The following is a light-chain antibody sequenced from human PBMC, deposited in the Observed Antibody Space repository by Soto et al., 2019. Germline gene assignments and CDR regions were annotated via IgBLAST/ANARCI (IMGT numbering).Light chain of an antibody. CDR3: QQRYNWPPYT. CDR2: DAT. CDR1: QSVSSY. J-gene: IGKJ2*01. V-gene: IGKV3-11*01. Sequence: EIVLTQSPATLSLSPGERATLSCRVSQSVSSYLAWYQQKPGQAPRLLIYDATNRATGIPARFSGSGSGTDFTLTISSLEPEDFAVYYCQQRYNWPPYTFGQGTKLEIK.